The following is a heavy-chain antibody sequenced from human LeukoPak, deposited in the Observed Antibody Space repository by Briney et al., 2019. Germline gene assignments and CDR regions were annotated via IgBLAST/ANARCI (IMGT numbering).Heavy chain of an antibody. CDR2: VYYSGGTY. Sequence: SETLSLTCTVSGGSISSYYWSWIRQPPGKGLQWIGCVYYSGGTYYYNPSLKSRVSMSLDTSKNQLSLKLTSVTAADTAVYYCARGPIDAFDMWGHGTMVTVSS. J-gene: IGHJ3*02. CDR1: GGSISSYY. CDR3: ARGPIDAFDM. V-gene: IGHV4-59*01.